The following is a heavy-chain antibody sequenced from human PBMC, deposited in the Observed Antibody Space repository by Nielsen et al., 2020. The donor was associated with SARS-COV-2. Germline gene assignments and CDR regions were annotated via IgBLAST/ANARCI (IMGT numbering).Heavy chain of an antibody. J-gene: IGHJ2*01. CDR1: GGTFSSYA. CDR3: ASGGTSNWYFDL. D-gene: IGHD4-23*01. CDR2: IIPIFGTA. V-gene: IGHV1-69*06. Sequence: SVKVSCKASGGTFSSYAISWVRQAPGQGLEWMGGIIPIFGTANYAQKFQGRVTITADKSTSTAYMELSSLRSEDTAVYYCASGGTSNWYFDLWGRGTLVTVSS.